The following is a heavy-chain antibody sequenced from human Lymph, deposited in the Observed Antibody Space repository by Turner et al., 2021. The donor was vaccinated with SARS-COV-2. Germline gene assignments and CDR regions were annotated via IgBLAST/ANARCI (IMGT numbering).Heavy chain of an antibody. CDR1: GFTFISYG. Sequence: QVQLVESGGGVVQPGRSLRLSCAASGFTFISYGMHWVHQAPGKGLEWVAVISYDGGHKSYADSVKGRFTISRDNSKNTLYLQMISLRAEDTAVYYCAWALYYYYGMDVWGQGTTVTVSS. CDR2: ISYDGGHK. V-gene: IGHV3-30*03. J-gene: IGHJ6*02. CDR3: AWALYYYYGMDV.